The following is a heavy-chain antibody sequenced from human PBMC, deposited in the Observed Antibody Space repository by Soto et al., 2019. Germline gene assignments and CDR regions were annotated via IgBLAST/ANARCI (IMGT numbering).Heavy chain of an antibody. Sequence: EVQLVESGGGRVQSGGSLRLSCAASGFAFSNHSINWVRQAPGKGLEWVSSISSMSNYIYYTDSVKGRFTTSRDNDKNSVYLHMSSLRAEVKAVYFCASGLMDVWGQGTAVTVSS. CDR3: ASGLMDV. J-gene: IGHJ6*02. CDR2: ISSMSNYI. CDR1: GFAFSNHS. D-gene: IGHD4-17*01. V-gene: IGHV3-21*01.